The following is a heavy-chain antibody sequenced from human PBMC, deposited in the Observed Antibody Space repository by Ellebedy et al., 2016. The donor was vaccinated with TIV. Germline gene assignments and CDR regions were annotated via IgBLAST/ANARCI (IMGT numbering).Heavy chain of an antibody. V-gene: IGHV3-7*03. D-gene: IGHD3-9*01. CDR2: IKQDGSEK. CDR1: GFMYSVYW. J-gene: IGHJ4*02. Sequence: GESLKISCAASGFMYSVYWMSWVRQASGKGLEWVASIKQDGSEKYYVDSVKGRFTISRDNPKNSLILQMSSLRPEDTAVYYCVRLKVLAGYRLDSWGQGTLVIVS. CDR3: VRLKVLAGYRLDS.